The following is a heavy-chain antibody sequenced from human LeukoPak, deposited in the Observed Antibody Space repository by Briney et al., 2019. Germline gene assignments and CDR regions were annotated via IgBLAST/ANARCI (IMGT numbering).Heavy chain of an antibody. V-gene: IGHV3-7*03. D-gene: IGHD6-19*01. CDR2: IKQDGSEK. J-gene: IGHJ4*02. Sequence: GGSLRLSCAASGFTFSSYAMHWVRQAPGKGLEWVANIKQDGSEKYYVDSVKGRFTISRDNAKNSLYLQMNSLRAEDTAVYYCAKELYGWYYDYWGQGTLVTVSS. CDR3: AKELYGWYYDY. CDR1: GFTFSSYA.